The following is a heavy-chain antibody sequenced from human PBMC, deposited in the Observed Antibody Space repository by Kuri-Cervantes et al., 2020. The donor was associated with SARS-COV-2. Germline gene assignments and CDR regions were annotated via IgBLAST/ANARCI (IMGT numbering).Heavy chain of an antibody. V-gene: IGHV4-34*01. CDR2: INHSGST. Sequence: SQTLSLTCAVYGESFIGYYWSWVRQPPGKGLEWIGDINHSGSTNYNPSLKSRVTISVDTSKNQFSLKLSSVTAADTAVYYCARDGSFSPLYYYYYYMDVWGKGTTVTVSS. CDR1: GESFIGYY. D-gene: IGHD2/OR15-2a*01. J-gene: IGHJ6*03. CDR3: ARDGSFSPLYYYYYYMDV.